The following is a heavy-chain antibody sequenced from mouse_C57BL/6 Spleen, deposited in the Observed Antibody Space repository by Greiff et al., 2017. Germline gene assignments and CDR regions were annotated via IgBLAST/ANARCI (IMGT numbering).Heavy chain of an antibody. J-gene: IGHJ2*01. CDR2: IHPNSGST. CDR3: ARYDYGSSLFDY. CDR1: GYTFTSYW. V-gene: IGHV1-64*01. Sequence: QVQLQQPGAELVKPGASVKLSCKASGYTFTSYWMHWVKQRPGQGLEWIGMIHPNSGSTNYNEKFKSKATLTVDKSSSTAYMQLSSLTSEDSAVYYCARYDYGSSLFDYWGQGTTLTVSS. D-gene: IGHD1-1*01.